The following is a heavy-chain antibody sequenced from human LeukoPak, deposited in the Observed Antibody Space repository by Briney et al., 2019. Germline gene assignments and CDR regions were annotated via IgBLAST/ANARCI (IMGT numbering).Heavy chain of an antibody. CDR3: ARNINWGEICFDY. CDR2: IIPILGIA. D-gene: IGHD7-27*01. CDR1: GGTFSSYA. V-gene: IGHV1-69*04. Sequence: SVKVSCKASGGTFSSYAISWVRQAPGQGLEWMGRIIPILGIANYAQKFQGRVTITADKSTSTAYMELSSLRSEDTAVYYCARNINWGEICFDYWGQGTLVTVTS. J-gene: IGHJ4*02.